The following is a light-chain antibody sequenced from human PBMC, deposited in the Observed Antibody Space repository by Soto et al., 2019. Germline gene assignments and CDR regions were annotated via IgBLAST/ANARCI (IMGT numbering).Light chain of an antibody. Sequence: DIQMTQSPSSLSASVGDRVTIACRASQSISMYLNWYQQKPGNDPMLLIHTASVLQSGVPSRFRGGGSGRDFTLTISGLQPEDFASYYCQQSYRTPTFGGGTKMEIK. CDR3: QQSYRTPT. J-gene: IGKJ4*01. CDR1: QSISMY. CDR2: TAS. V-gene: IGKV1-39*01.